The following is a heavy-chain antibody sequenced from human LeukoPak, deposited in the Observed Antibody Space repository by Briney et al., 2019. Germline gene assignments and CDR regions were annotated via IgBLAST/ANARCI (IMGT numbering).Heavy chain of an antibody. V-gene: IGHV3-7*01. D-gene: IGHD6-13*01. J-gene: IGHJ5*02. CDR2: IKQDGSEK. CDR1: GFTFSSYW. Sequence: GGSLRLSCAASGFTFSSYWMSWVRQAPGKGLEWVANIKQDGSEKYYVDSVKGRFTISRDNAKNSLYLQMNSLRAEDTAVYYCARDTSWYENWFDPWGQGTLVTVSS. CDR3: ARDTSWYENWFDP.